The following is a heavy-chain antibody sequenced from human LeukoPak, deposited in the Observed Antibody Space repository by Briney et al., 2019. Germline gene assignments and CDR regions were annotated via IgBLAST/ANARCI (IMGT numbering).Heavy chain of an antibody. V-gene: IGHV4-39*01. CDR3: ANYCSSTSCYWHAFDI. CDR1: GDSISSSSYY. Sequence: SETLSLTCTVSGDSISSSSYYWGWIRQPPGKGLEWIGSVYYSGSTYYNPSLKSRVTISVDTSKNQFSLKLSSVTAADTAVYYCANYCSSTSCYWHAFDIWGQGTMVTVSS. D-gene: IGHD2-2*01. J-gene: IGHJ3*02. CDR2: VYYSGST.